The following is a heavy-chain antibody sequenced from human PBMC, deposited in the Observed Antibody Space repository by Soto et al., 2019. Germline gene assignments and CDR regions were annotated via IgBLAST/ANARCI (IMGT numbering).Heavy chain of an antibody. J-gene: IGHJ6*02. CDR2: IYYSGST. V-gene: IGHV4-39*01. CDR3: ASIAVAGTIVDFYYYGMDV. CDR1: GGSISSSSYY. D-gene: IGHD6-19*01. Sequence: SETLSLTCSVSGGSISSSSYYWGWIRQPTGKGLEWIGSIYYSGSTYYNPSLKSRVTISVDTSKNQFSLKLSSVTAADTAVYYCASIAVAGTIVDFYYYGMDVWGQGTTVTVSS.